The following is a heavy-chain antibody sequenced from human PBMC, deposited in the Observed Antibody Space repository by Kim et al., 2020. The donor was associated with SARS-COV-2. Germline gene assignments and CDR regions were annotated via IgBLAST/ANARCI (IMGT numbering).Heavy chain of an antibody. CDR3: ARLETAVTTRIDY. CDR2: ISGSSSFI. V-gene: IGHV3-21*01. J-gene: IGHJ4*02. CDR1: GFTFSDYS. Sequence: GGSLRLSCAASGFTFSDYSMTWVRQAPGKGLEWVSSISGSSSFIYYADSVKGRFTISRDNAKNSLHLQMNSLRAEDVAMYYCARLETAVTTRIDYWGQGTLVTVSS. D-gene: IGHD4-17*01.